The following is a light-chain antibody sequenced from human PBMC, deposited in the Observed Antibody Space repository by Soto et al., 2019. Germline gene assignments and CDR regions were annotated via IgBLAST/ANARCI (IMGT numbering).Light chain of an antibody. CDR2: GAS. Sequence: EIVLTQSPVTLSLSPGERATLSCRASQIVSSSYLAWYQQKPGQAPRLLIYGASSRATGIPDRFSGSGSGTDFTLTISSLEPEDFAVYYCQQRSNWPPITFGQGTRLEIK. CDR3: QQRSNWPPIT. J-gene: IGKJ5*01. V-gene: IGKV3D-20*02. CDR1: QIVSSSY.